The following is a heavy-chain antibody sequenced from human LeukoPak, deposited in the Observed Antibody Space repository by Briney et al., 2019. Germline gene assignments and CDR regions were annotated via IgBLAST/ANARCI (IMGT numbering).Heavy chain of an antibody. Sequence: PGGSLTLSCAASGFTFSSYTMHWVRQAPGQGLEGVAVISYDGSNKYYADSVKGRFTISRDTSKNTLYLQMDSLRAEDTAVYYCARAPGRLHAFDIWGQGTMVTVSS. J-gene: IGHJ3*02. CDR3: ARAPGRLHAFDI. CDR1: GFTFSSYT. V-gene: IGHV3-30-3*01. CDR2: ISYDGSNK. D-gene: IGHD6-25*01.